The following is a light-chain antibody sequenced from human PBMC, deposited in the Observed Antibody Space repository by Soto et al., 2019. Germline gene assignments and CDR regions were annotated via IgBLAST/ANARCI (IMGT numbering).Light chain of an antibody. CDR2: GAS. J-gene: IGKJ1*01. Sequence: IQMTQSPSSLSASVGDRVTITCRASQRISTYLNWYQQKPGKPPKLLIYGASTLQGGVPSRFSGSGSGTDFTLTISSLQPEDFATYYCLQDYNYPRTFGQGTKVDIK. V-gene: IGKV1-6*01. CDR1: QRISTY. CDR3: LQDYNYPRT.